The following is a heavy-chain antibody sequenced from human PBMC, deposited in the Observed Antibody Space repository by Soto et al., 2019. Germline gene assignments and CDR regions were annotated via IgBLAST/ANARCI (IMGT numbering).Heavy chain of an antibody. Sequence: LSLTCAISGGSFSGYYWSWIRQPPGKGLEWIGEINHSGSTNYNPSLKSRFTMSVDTSKNQFSLKLSSVTAADTAVYYCARGRLLVFSMYSCFDLWCPGTLVTVS. CDR1: GGSFSGYY. CDR2: INHSGST. CDR3: ARGRLLVFSMYSCFDL. J-gene: IGHJ5*02. D-gene: IGHD2-21*02. V-gene: IGHV4-34*01.